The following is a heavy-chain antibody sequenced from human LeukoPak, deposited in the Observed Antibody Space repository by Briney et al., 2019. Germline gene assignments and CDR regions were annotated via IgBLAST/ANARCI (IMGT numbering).Heavy chain of an antibody. Sequence: GGSLRLSCAASGFTFSSYAMSWVRQAPGKGLEWVSAISGSGGSTYYADSVKGRFTISRDNAKNSLYLQMNSLRAEDTALYYCAKDISGYYPLFDYWGQGTLVTVSS. V-gene: IGHV3-23*01. CDR1: GFTFSSYA. D-gene: IGHD3-3*01. J-gene: IGHJ4*02. CDR2: ISGSGGST. CDR3: AKDISGYYPLFDY.